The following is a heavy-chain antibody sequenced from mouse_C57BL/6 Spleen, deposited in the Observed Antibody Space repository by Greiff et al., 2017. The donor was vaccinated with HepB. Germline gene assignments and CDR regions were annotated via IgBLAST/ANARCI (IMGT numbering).Heavy chain of an antibody. CDR3: VKLSCAY. V-gene: IGHV10-1*01. Sequence: EVHLVESGGGLVQPKGSLKLSCAASGFSFNTYAMKWVRQAPGKGLEWVVRIRSKSNNYATYYADSVKDRFTISSDDSESMLYLQMNNLKTDDTAKYYCVKLSCAYWGQGTLVTVSA. CDR1: GFSFNTYA. CDR2: IRSKSNNYAT. J-gene: IGHJ3*01.